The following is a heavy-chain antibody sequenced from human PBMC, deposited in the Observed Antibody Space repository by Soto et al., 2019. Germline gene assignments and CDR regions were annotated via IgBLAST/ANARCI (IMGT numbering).Heavy chain of an antibody. J-gene: IGHJ4*02. D-gene: IGHD6-6*01. V-gene: IGHV3-15*01. CDR1: GFTFSNAW. CDR3: TGTDYSSSMRFDY. CDR2: IKSKTDGGTT. Sequence: EVQLVESGGGLVEPGGSLRLSCSTSGFTFSNAWMTWVRQVPGKGLEWVGRIKSKTDGGTTDYAAPVKGRFTISRDDSKSTLYMQMNSLKTEDTAIYYCTGTDYSSSMRFDYWGQGTLGSVSS.